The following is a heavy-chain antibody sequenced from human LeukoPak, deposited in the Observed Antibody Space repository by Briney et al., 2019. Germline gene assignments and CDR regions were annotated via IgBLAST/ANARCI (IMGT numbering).Heavy chain of an antibody. D-gene: IGHD4-23*01. V-gene: IGHV1-8*01. CDR1: GYTFTNYD. CDR2: MNPNSGNT. Sequence: ASVMVSCKASGYTFTNYDINWVRQATGQGLEWMGWMNPNSGNTGYAQKFQGRVTMTRNTSISTACMELSSLRSEDTAVYYCARAGRSMGVVSLDGYWGQGTLVTVSS. J-gene: IGHJ4*02. CDR3: ARAGRSMGVVSLDGY.